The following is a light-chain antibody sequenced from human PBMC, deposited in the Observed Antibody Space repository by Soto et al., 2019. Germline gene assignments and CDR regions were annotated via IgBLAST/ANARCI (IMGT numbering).Light chain of an antibody. CDR1: QSVGSY. V-gene: IGKV3-11*01. CDR2: GAS. J-gene: IGKJ2*01. Sequence: EIVLTQSPATLSLSPGERATLSCRASQSVGSYLAWYQHKPGQAPRLLIYGASNRATDIPGRFSGRGSGTDFPLTIISLESGDSAGYYCQQRDKWPRTLGQGTKLEIK. CDR3: QQRDKWPRT.